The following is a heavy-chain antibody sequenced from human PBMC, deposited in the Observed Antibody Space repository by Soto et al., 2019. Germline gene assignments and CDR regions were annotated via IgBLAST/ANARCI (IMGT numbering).Heavy chain of an antibody. CDR1: GFTFSSYS. CDR3: AREGGSLNWFDP. V-gene: IGHV3-48*02. CDR2: ISSSSSTI. J-gene: IGHJ5*02. Sequence: EVQLVESGGGLVQPGGSLRLSCAASGFTFSSYSMNWVRQAPGKGLEWVSYISSSSSTIYYADSVKGRFTNSRDNAKNSLYRQMNRLRDEDTAVYYCAREGGSLNWFDPWGQGTLVTVSS. D-gene: IGHD1-26*01.